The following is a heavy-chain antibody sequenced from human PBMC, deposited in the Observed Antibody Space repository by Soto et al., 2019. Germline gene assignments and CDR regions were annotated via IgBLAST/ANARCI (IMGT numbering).Heavy chain of an antibody. D-gene: IGHD2-21*02. J-gene: IGHJ4*02. V-gene: IGHV4-59*01. CDR1: GGSISSYY. CDR3: ARTHYCGGDCSPDY. CDR2: IYYSGST. Sequence: SETLSLTCTVSGGSISSYYWSWIRQPPGKGLEWIGYIYYSGSTNYNPSLKSRVTISVDTSKNQFSLKLSSVTAADTAVYYCARTHYCGGDCSPDYWGQGTLVTVSS.